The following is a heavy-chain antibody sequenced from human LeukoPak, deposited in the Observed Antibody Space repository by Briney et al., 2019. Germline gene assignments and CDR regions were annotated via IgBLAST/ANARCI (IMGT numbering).Heavy chain of an antibody. CDR3: ARVGYDSTPTWGDAFDI. D-gene: IGHD3-22*01. CDR1: GFTFDDYG. J-gene: IGHJ3*02. CDR2: INWNGGST. Sequence: GGSLRLSCAASGFTFDDYGMSWVRQDPGKGLEWVSGINWNGGSTGYADSAKGRFTISRDNAKNSLYLQMNSLRAEDTALYYCARVGYDSTPTWGDAFDIWGQGTMVTVSS. V-gene: IGHV3-20*04.